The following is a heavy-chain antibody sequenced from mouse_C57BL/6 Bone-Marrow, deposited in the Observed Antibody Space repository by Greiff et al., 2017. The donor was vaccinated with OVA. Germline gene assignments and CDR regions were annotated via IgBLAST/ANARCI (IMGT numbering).Heavy chain of an antibody. D-gene: IGHD3-2*02. J-gene: IGHJ4*01. V-gene: IGHV1-4*01. CDR2: INPSSGYT. Sequence: QVQLQQSGAELARPGASVKMSCTASGYTFTSYTMHWVKQRPGQGLEWIGYINPSSGYTKYNQKFKDKATLTADKSSSTAYMQLSSLTSEDSAVYYCAGDSSGPYAMDYWGQGTSVTVSS. CDR1: GYTFTSYT. CDR3: AGDSSGPYAMDY.